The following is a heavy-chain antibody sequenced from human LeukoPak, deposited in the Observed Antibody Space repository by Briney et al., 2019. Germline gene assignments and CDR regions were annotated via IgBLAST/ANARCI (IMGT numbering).Heavy chain of an antibody. CDR1: GFTFSSYA. V-gene: IGHV3-30*01. Sequence: GGSLRLSCAASGFTFSSYAMHWVRQAPGKGLEWVAVISYDGSNKYYADSVKGRFTISRDNSKNTLYLQMNSLRAEDTAVYYCARTYYYDSSGYYSRGFDYWGQGTLVTLSS. CDR3: ARTYYYDSSGYYSRGFDY. D-gene: IGHD3-22*01. CDR2: ISYDGSNK. J-gene: IGHJ4*02.